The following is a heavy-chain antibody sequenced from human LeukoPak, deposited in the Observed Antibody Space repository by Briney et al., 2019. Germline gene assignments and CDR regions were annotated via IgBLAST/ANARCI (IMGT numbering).Heavy chain of an antibody. J-gene: IGHJ4*02. V-gene: IGHV4-31*03. CDR2: IYYSGSS. Sequence: SETLSLTCTVSGGSINNGGYYWSWIRQHPGKGLEWIGYIYYSGSSYYNPSLRSRVAISVDTSKNHFSLKLSSVTAADTAVYYCARNRDGYNSFDYWGQGTLVTVSS. D-gene: IGHD5-24*01. CDR3: ARNRDGYNSFDY. CDR1: GGSINNGGYY.